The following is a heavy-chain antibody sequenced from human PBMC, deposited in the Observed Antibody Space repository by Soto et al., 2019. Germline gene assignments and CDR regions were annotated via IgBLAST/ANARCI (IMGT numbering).Heavy chain of an antibody. Sequence: PSETLSLTCAVYGGSFSGYYWSWIRQPPGKGLEWIGEINHSGSTNYNPSLKSRVTISVDTSKNQFSLKLSSVTAADTAVYYCARAHDYGDYLRSDHWAQGTLVTVS. CDR1: GGSFSGYY. V-gene: IGHV4-34*01. CDR3: ARAHDYGDYLRSDH. CDR2: INHSGST. J-gene: IGHJ4*02. D-gene: IGHD4-17*01.